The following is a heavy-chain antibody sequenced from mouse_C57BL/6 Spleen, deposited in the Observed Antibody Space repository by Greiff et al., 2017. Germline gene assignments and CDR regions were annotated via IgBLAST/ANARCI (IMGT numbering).Heavy chain of an antibody. Sequence: QVQLKQPGAELVKPGASVKLSCKASGYTFTSYWMHWVKQRPGRGLEWIGRIDPNSGGTKYNEKFKSKATLTVDKPSSTAYMQLSSLTSEDSSVYYCARGRDGYYAWFAYWGQGTLVTVSA. V-gene: IGHV1-72*01. D-gene: IGHD2-3*01. J-gene: IGHJ3*01. CDR1: GYTFTSYW. CDR3: ARGRDGYYAWFAY. CDR2: IDPNSGGT.